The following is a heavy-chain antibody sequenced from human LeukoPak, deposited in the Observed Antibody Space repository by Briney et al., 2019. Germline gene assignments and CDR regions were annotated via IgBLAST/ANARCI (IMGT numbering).Heavy chain of an antibody. J-gene: IGHJ2*01. V-gene: IGHV3-21*01. CDR2: ISSGSSYI. CDR3: ARASVATMTYWYFDL. Sequence: GGSLRLSCAASGFTYSSYSMNWVRQAPGKGLEWVSSISSGSSYIYYADSVKGRFTISRDNAKNSLYLQMNSLRAEDTAVYYRARASVATMTYWYFDLWGRGTLVTVSS. D-gene: IGHD5-12*01. CDR1: GFTYSSYS.